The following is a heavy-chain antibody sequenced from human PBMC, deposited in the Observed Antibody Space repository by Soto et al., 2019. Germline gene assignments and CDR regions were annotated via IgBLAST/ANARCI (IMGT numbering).Heavy chain of an antibody. D-gene: IGHD6-13*01. V-gene: IGHV1-3*01. CDR3: ARAPSSSWYPNNWFDP. CDR2: INAGNGNT. CDR1: GYSFTSYW. Sequence: PGESLKISCKGSGYSFTSYWIGWVRQAPGQRLEWMGWINAGNGNTKYSQKFQGRVTITRDTSASTAYMELSSLRSEDTAVYYCARAPSSSWYPNNWFDPWGQGTLVTVAS. J-gene: IGHJ5*02.